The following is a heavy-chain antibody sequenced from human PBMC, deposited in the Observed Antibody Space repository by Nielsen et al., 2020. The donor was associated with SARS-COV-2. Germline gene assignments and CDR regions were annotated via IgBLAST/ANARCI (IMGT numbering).Heavy chain of an antibody. J-gene: IGHJ4*02. CDR2: IWYDGSNK. V-gene: IGHV3-33*08. CDR1: GFTFDDYA. D-gene: IGHD6-19*01. Sequence: GESLKISCAASGFTFDDYAMHWVRQAPGKGLEWVAVIWYDGSNKYYADSVKGRFTISRDNSKNTLYLQMNSLRAEDTAVYYCARDYGIAVAGDDYWGQGTLVTVSS. CDR3: ARDYGIAVAGDDY.